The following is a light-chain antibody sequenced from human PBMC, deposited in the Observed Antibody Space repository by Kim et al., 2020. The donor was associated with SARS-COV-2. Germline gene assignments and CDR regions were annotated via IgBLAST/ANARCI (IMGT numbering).Light chain of an antibody. CDR1: SLRRYY. V-gene: IGLV3-19*01. CDR3: KSRDSSGNHVV. Sequence: SSELTQDPAVSVALGQTVRITCQGDSLRRYYASWYQQKPGQAPILVMYDQNNRPSGIPDRFSGSNSGNTSSLTITGAQAEDEADYYCKSRDSSGNHVVFGSGTQLTVL. J-gene: IGLJ2*01. CDR2: DQN.